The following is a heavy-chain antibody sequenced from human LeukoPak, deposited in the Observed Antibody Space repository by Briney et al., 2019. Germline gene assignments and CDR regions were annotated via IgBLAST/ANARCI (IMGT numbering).Heavy chain of an antibody. D-gene: IGHD6-19*01. J-gene: IGHJ4*02. V-gene: IGHV3-21*01. Sequence: GGSLRLSYVASGFNFKTYSMNWARQAPGKGLEWVASISSTKTYIYYADSLEGRFTISRDNAKSSLYLQMNSLRPEDTGVYYCARGGYESTVAYTLDHWGQGTRVTVSS. CDR3: ARGGYESTVAYTLDH. CDR1: GFNFKTYS. CDR2: ISSTKTYI.